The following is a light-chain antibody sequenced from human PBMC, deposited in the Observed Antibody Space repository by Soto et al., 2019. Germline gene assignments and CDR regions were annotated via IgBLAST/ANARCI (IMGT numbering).Light chain of an antibody. V-gene: IGKV1-9*01. J-gene: IGKJ5*01. Sequence: DIQLTQSPSFLSASVGDRVTITCRASQGISSYLAWYQQKAGKAPKLLIYTASTLQSRVPSRFSGSGSGTEFTLTISSLQPEDFATYYCQQLNSYLITFGQGTRLEIK. CDR3: QQLNSYLIT. CDR2: TAS. CDR1: QGISSY.